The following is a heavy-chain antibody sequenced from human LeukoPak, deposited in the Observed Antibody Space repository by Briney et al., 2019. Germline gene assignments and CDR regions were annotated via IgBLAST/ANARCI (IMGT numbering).Heavy chain of an antibody. D-gene: IGHD3-3*01. CDR3: AKDVTSGYLFDY. J-gene: IGHJ4*02. CDR2: ISGSGGST. Sequence: PGGSLRLSCAASGFTFSSYAMSWVRQAPGKGLEWVSAISGSGGSTYYADSVKGRFTISRDNSKNTLYLRMNSLRAEDTAVYYCAKDVTSGYLFDYWGQGTLVTVSS. CDR1: GFTFSSYA. V-gene: IGHV3-23*01.